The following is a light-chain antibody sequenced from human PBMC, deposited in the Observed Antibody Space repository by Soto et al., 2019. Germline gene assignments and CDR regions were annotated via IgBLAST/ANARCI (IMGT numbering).Light chain of an antibody. CDR1: SSEVGGYNF. CDR3: SSYAGSDNFVL. J-gene: IGLJ2*01. CDR2: EVI. V-gene: IGLV2-8*01. Sequence: QSALSQPPTASGSPGQSVTISCTGSSSEVGGYNFVSWYQHLPGKAPKLMIYEVIQRPSGVPDRFSGSKSGNTASLTVSGLQAEDEADYYCSSYAGSDNFVLFGGGTKVTVL.